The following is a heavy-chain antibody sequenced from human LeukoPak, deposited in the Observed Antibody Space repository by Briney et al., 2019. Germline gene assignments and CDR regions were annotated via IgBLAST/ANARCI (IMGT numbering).Heavy chain of an antibody. Sequence: GGSLRLSCAASGFTFSSHSMNWVRQAPGKGLEWVSSISSSSSYIYYADSVKGRFTISRDNAKNSLYLQMNSLRAEDTAVYYCARTDIVVVPAAFDYWGQGTLVTVSS. V-gene: IGHV3-21*01. D-gene: IGHD2-2*01. CDR1: GFTFSSHS. J-gene: IGHJ4*02. CDR2: ISSSSSYI. CDR3: ARTDIVVVPAAFDY.